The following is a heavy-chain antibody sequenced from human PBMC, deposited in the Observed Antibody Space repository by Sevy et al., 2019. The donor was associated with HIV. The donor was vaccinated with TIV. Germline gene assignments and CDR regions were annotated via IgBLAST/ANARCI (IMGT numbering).Heavy chain of an antibody. J-gene: IGHJ3*02. CDR1: GFTFSSYE. V-gene: IGHV3-48*03. CDR2: ISSSGSPI. Sequence: GGSLRLSCAASGFTFSSYEMNWVRQAPGKGLEWVSYISSSGSPIYYADSVKGRFTISRDNAKNSLYLQMNSLRAEDTGVYYCAKFPPERAFDIWGQGTMVTVSS. CDR3: AKFPPERAFDI. D-gene: IGHD2-21*01.